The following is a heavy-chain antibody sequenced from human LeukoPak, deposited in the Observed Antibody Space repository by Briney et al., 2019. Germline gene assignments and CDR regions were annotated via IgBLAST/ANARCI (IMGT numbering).Heavy chain of an antibody. CDR2: IYYSGST. Sequence: PSETLSLTCTVSGGSISSYYWSWIRQPPGKGLEWIGYIYYSGSTNYNPSLKSRVTISVDTSKNQFSLKLSSVTAADTAVYYCARVVSYPYYFDYWGQGTLVTVSS. D-gene: IGHD1-26*01. V-gene: IGHV4-59*01. J-gene: IGHJ4*02. CDR1: GGSISSYY. CDR3: ARVVSYPYYFDY.